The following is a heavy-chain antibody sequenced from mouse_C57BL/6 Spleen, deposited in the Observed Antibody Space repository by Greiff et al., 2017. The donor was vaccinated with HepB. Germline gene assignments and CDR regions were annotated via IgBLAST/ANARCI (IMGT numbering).Heavy chain of an antibody. CDR3: TILTYYSNYVPFDY. V-gene: IGHV14-1*01. CDR2: IDPEDGDT. J-gene: IGHJ2*01. CDR1: GFNIKDYY. D-gene: IGHD2-5*01. Sequence: EVQLQESGAELVRPGASVKLSCTASGFNIKDYYMHWVKQRPEQGLEWIGRIDPEDGDTEYAPKFQGKATMTADTSSNTAYLQLRSLTSEDTAVYYCTILTYYSNYVPFDYWGQGTTLTVSA.